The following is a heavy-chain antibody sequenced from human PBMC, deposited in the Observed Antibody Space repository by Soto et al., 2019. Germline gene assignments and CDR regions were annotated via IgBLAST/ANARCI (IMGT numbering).Heavy chain of an antibody. CDR2: LSDSGGSI. V-gene: IGHV3-23*01. CDR1: GFTFSRHA. J-gene: IGHJ4*02. CDR3: AKVSSSWYAGFFDL. Sequence: PGGSLRLSCTASGFTFSRHAMTWVRQAPGKGLEWVSGLSDSGGSIYYADSVKGRFTISRDNSMNTLYLQMNTPRAEDTAIYYCAKVSSSWYAGFFDLWGQGTLVTVS. D-gene: IGHD6-13*01.